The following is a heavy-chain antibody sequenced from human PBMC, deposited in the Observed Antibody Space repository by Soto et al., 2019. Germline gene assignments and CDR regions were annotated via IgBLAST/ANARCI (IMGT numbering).Heavy chain of an antibody. Sequence: QVQLVQSGAEVKKPGASVKVSCKASGYTFTSYAMHWVRQAPGQRLEWMGWINAGNGNTKYSQKFQGRVTITRDTSASTAYMELSSLRSEDTAVYYCARDFLYCSGGSCYLDAFDIWGQGTMVTVSS. V-gene: IGHV1-3*01. CDR2: INAGNGNT. CDR3: ARDFLYCSGGSCYLDAFDI. CDR1: GYTFTSYA. J-gene: IGHJ3*02. D-gene: IGHD2-15*01.